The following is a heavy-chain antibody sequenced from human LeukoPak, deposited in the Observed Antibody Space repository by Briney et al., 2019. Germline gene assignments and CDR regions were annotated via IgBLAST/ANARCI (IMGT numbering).Heavy chain of an antibody. Sequence: SETLSLTCTVSGGSISSYYWSWIRQPAGKGLEWIGRFYTCGTTNYNPSLKSRVTISVDTSKNQFSLKLRSVTAADTALYYCARSELSCSGGSCPTRYAFDIWGQGTVVTASS. J-gene: IGHJ3*02. CDR3: ARSELSCSGGSCPTRYAFDI. V-gene: IGHV4-4*07. CDR2: FYTCGTT. D-gene: IGHD2-15*01. CDR1: GGSISSYY.